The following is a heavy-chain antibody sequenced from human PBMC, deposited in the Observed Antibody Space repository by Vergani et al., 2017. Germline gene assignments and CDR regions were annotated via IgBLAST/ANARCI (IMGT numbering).Heavy chain of an antibody. J-gene: IGHJ4*02. CDR3: ARHLYSSSLGY. CDR2: IYYSGST. V-gene: IGHV4-39*01. CDR1: GGSISSSSYY. D-gene: IGHD6-13*01. Sequence: QVQLQESGPGLVKPSETLSLTCTVSGGSISSSSYYWGWIRQPPGKGLEWIGSIYYSGSTYYNPSLKSRVTISVDTSKNQFSLKLSSVTAADTAVYYCARHLYSSSLGYWGQGTLVTVSS.